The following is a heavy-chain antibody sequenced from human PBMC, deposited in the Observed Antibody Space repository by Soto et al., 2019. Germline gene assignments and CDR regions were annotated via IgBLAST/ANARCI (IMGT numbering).Heavy chain of an antibody. CDR3: ASMGSSSSWYRTPDY. Sequence: GASVKVSCKASGYTFTSYYMHWVRQAPGQGLEWMGIINPSGGSTSYAQKFQGRVTMTRDTSTSTVYMELSSLRSEDTAVYYCASMGSSSSWYRTPDYWGQGTLVTVYS. D-gene: IGHD6-13*01. J-gene: IGHJ4*02. CDR2: INPSGGST. V-gene: IGHV1-46*01. CDR1: GYTFTSYY.